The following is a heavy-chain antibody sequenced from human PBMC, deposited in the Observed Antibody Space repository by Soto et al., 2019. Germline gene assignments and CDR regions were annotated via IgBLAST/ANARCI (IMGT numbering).Heavy chain of an antibody. CDR1: GGSFSGYY. CDR3: ARGRSSGWDQGYGMDV. CDR2: INHSGST. D-gene: IGHD6-19*01. J-gene: IGHJ6*02. Sequence: TLSLTCAVYGGSFSGYYWSWIRQPPGKGLEWIGEINHSGSTNYNPSLKSRVTISVDTSKNQFSLKLSSVTAADTAVYYCARGRSSGWDQGYGMDVWGQGTTVTVSS. V-gene: IGHV4-34*01.